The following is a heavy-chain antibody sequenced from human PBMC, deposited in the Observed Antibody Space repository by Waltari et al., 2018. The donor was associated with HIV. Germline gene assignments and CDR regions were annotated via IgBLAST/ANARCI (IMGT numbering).Heavy chain of an antibody. CDR2: IIGSGSYI. V-gene: IGHV3-23*01. J-gene: IGHJ4*02. CDR3: ASSWGNSAYYD. Sequence: EVQLLESGGGLVQPGGSLGLSWAASGMTFRAFDMTWVRQAPGKGLEWVSIIGSGSYIYYAESVKGRFTISRDNSKSALYLDMDNLRADDTAVYFCASSWGNSAYYDWGQGTLVTVSS. D-gene: IGHD3-22*01. CDR1: GMTFRAFD.